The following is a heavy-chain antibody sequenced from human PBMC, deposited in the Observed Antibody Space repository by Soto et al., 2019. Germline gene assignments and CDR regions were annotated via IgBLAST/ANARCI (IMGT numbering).Heavy chain of an antibody. D-gene: IGHD3-22*01. Sequence: SETLSLTCTVSGGSLSSSAYSWSWIRQTPGKGLEWIGFIYQSGSTYYNPSLKSRVTLSLDRPKNQISLKLTSVTAADTAVYYCARELLYYDSDGYSWDDAFDIWGQGTMVTVS. CDR3: ARELLYYDSDGYSWDDAFDI. J-gene: IGHJ3*02. CDR1: GGSLSSSAYS. V-gene: IGHV4-30-2*01. CDR2: IYQSGST.